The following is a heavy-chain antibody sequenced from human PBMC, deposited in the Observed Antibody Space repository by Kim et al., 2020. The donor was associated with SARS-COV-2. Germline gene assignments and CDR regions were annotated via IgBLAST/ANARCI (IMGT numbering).Heavy chain of an antibody. CDR1: GFTFSSYS. CDR3: ARVGDCSGGSCYTYYYYYGMDV. V-gene: IGHV3-21*01. CDR2: ISSSSSYI. D-gene: IGHD2-15*01. Sequence: GGSLRLSCAASGFTFSSYSMNWVRQAPGKGLEWVSSISSSSSYIYYADSVKGRFTISRDNAKNSLYLQMNSLGAEDTAVYYCARVGDCSGGSCYTYYYYYGMDVWGQGTTVTVSS. J-gene: IGHJ6*02.